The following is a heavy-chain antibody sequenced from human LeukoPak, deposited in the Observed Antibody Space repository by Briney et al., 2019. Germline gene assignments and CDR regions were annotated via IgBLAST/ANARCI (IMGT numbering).Heavy chain of an antibody. CDR2: IHTSGST. V-gene: IGHV4-4*07. CDR1: SGPISSYH. CDR3: HMYYYDSSGYYFVY. Sequence: SETLSLTCTVSSGPISSYHWSWIRQPAGKGLEWIGRIHTSGSTNYNPSLKSRVTMSLDTSKNQFSLKLSSVTAADTAVYYCHMYYYDSSGYYFVYWGQGTLVTVSS. J-gene: IGHJ4*02. D-gene: IGHD3-22*01.